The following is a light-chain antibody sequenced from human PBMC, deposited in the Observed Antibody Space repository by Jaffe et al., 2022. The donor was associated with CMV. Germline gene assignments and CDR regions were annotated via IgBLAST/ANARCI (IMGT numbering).Light chain of an antibody. CDR3: QQYNTYSRT. J-gene: IGKJ3*01. CDR2: KAS. Sequence: DIQMTQSPSTLSASVGDRVTITCRASQSISSWLAWYQHKPGKAPNLLIYKASTLESGVPSRFSGSGSGTEFTLTISSLQPDDFATYYCQQYNTYSRTFGPGTKVDIK. V-gene: IGKV1-5*03. CDR1: QSISSW.